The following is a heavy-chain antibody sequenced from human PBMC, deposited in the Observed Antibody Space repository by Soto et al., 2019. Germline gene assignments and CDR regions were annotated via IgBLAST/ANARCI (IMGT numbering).Heavy chain of an antibody. V-gene: IGHV4-4*03. CDR2: IYHRGST. CDR3: AGRTYDGLDA. CDR1: GGSISSTNW. D-gene: IGHD3-3*01. J-gene: IGHJ6*02. Sequence: QVQLQESGPGLVKPPGTLSLTCAVFGGSISSTNWWTWVRQPPREGLEGIGEIYHRGSTNYNPSLKSGVTLSVDKPKSHFSPKLSFVAAAAAAGYYGAGRTYDGLDAWGQGTTVIV.